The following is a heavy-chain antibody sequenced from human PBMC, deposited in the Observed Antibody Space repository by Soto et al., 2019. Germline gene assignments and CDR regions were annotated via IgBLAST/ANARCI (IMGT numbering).Heavy chain of an antibody. CDR2: IYYSGST. D-gene: IGHD2-2*01. J-gene: IGHJ6*02. CDR1: GGSISSGGYY. CDR3: ARGVCSSTSCSDGGMDV. V-gene: IGHV4-31*03. Sequence: QVQLQESGPGLVKPSQTLSLTCTVSGGSISSGGYYWSWIRQHPGKGLEGIGYIYYSGSTYYNPSLKSRVTISVDTSKNQFSLKLSSVTAADTAVYYCARGVCSSTSCSDGGMDVWGQGTTVTVSS.